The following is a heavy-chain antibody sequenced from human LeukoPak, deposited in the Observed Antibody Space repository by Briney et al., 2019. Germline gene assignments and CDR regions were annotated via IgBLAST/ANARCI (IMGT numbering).Heavy chain of an antibody. J-gene: IGHJ4*02. V-gene: IGHV3-23*01. Sequence: RGSLRVSCAASGFTFSDHHMDWVRQAPGKGLEWVSAISGSGGSTYYADSVKGRFTISRDNSKNTLYLQMNSLRAEDTAVYYCASRHYDSTGDYFDYWGQGTLVTVSS. CDR2: ISGSGGST. CDR1: GFTFSDHH. CDR3: ASRHYDSTGDYFDY. D-gene: IGHD3-22*01.